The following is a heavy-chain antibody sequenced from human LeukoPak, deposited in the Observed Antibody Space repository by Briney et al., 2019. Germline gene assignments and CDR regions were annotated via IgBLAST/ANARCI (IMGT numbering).Heavy chain of an antibody. CDR1: GYSFTSYW. CDR3: ARLGSRYCSGGSCYSHEVYYYGMDV. Sequence: GESLKISCKGSGYSFTSYWIGWVRQMSGEGLEWMGIIYPGDSDTRYSPSFQGQVTISADKSISTAYLQWSSLKASDTAMYYCARLGSRYCSGGSCYSHEVYYYGMDVWGQGTTVTVSS. D-gene: IGHD2-15*01. J-gene: IGHJ6*02. V-gene: IGHV5-51*01. CDR2: IYPGDSDT.